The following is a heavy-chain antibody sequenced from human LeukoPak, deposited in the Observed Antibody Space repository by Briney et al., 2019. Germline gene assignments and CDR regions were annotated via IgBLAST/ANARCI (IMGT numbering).Heavy chain of an antibody. Sequence: PGGSLRLSCTASGFTFSGSAMHWVRQASGKGLEWVGRIRSKANSYATAYAASVKGRFTISRDDSKNTAYLQMNSLKTEDTAVYYCTTEAYYDILTGYYRNDYWGQGTLVTVSS. D-gene: IGHD3-9*01. J-gene: IGHJ4*02. CDR1: GFTFSGSA. CDR3: TTEAYYDILTGYYRNDY. CDR2: IRSKANSYAT. V-gene: IGHV3-73*01.